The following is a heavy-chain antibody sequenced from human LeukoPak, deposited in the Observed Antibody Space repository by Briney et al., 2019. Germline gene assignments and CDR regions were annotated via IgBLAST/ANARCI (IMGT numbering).Heavy chain of an antibody. CDR3: AKHGYATGTYYDILTGYFDY. D-gene: IGHD3-9*01. CDR2: ISGSGGST. J-gene: IGHJ4*02. V-gene: IGHV3-23*01. Sequence: PGGSLRLSCVASGFTFSSYAMNWVRQAPGKELEWVSAISGSGGSTYYADSVKGRFTISRDNSKNTLYLQMNSLRAEDTAVYYCAKHGYATGTYYDILTGYFDYWGQGPLVTVSS. CDR1: GFTFSSYA.